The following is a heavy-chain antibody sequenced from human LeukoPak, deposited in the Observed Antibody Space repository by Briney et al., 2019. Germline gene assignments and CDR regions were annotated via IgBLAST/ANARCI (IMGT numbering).Heavy chain of an antibody. CDR2: IYYSGST. V-gene: IGHV4-39*07. CDR1: GGSISGSSYY. D-gene: IGHD5-12*01. Sequence: PSETLSLTCTVSGGSISGSSYYWGWIRQPPGKGLEWIGSIYYSGSTYYNPSLKSRVTISVDTSKNQFSLKLSSVTAADTAVYYCARERGYSAMDVWGKGTTVTVSS. CDR3: ARERGYSAMDV. J-gene: IGHJ6*03.